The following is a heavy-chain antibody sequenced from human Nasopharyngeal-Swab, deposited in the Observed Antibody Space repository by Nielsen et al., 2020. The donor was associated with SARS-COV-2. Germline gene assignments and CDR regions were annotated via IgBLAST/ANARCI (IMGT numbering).Heavy chain of an antibody. D-gene: IGHD2-2*01. Sequence: GESLKTSCAASGITFSSYRMSLVRQASGKGLEWVANKKQDGSEKYYQDSVKGRFTISKDNAKNSLYLQMNRQRAEDTALYYCSKNQLLIYDVFNLWGQGTMVTVSS. V-gene: IGHV3-7*03. J-gene: IGHJ3*01. CDR2: KKQDGSEK. CDR1: GITFSSYR. CDR3: SKNQLLIYDVFNL.